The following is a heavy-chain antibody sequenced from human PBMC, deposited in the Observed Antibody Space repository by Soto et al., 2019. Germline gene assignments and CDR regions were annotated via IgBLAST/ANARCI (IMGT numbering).Heavy chain of an antibody. CDR1: GGTFSSYT. J-gene: IGHJ4*02. V-gene: IGHV1-69*02. CDR3: ASAYCSGGSCRFGY. CDR2: IIPILGIA. Sequence: QVQLVQSGAEVKKPGSSVKVSCKASGGTFSSYTISWVRQAPGQGLEWMGRIIPILGIANYAQKFQGRVTITADKSTRTAYMELSSLRSEDTAVYYCASAYCSGGSCRFGYWGQGTLVTVSS. D-gene: IGHD2-15*01.